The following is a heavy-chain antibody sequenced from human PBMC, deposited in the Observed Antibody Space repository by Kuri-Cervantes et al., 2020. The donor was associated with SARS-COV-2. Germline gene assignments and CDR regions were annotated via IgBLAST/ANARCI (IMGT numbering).Heavy chain of an antibody. CDR3: AREWAVVNYFDY. CDR2: IYTSGST. Sequence: SETLSLTCTVSGGSISSGSYYWSWIRQPAGKGLEWIGYIYTSGSTNYNPSLKSRVTISVDTSKSQFSLKLSSVTAADTAVYYCAREWAVVNYFDYWGQGTLVTVSS. CDR1: GGSISSGSYY. D-gene: IGHD4-23*01. J-gene: IGHJ4*02. V-gene: IGHV4-61*09.